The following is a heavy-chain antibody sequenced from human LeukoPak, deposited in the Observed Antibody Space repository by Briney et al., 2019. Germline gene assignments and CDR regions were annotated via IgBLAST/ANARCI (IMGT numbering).Heavy chain of an antibody. D-gene: IGHD3-22*01. CDR2: IYHSGST. J-gene: IGHJ4*02. V-gene: IGHV4-4*02. Sequence: SGTLSLTRAVSGGSISSSNWWSWVRQPPGKGLEWIGEIYHSGSTNYNPSLKSRVTISVDKSKNQFSLKLSSVTAADTAVYYCARHSYYDSSAASSWGQGTLVTVSS. CDR1: GGSISSSNW. CDR3: ARHSYYDSSAASS.